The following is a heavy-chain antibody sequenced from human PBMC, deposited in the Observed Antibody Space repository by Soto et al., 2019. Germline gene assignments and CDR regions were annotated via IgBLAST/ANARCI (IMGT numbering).Heavy chain of an antibody. Sequence: PGESLKISCKGSGDSFASYWIGWVRQMPGKGLEWMGIIYPGDSDTRYSPSFQGQVTISADKSISTAYLQWSSLKASGTAMYYCARHDAGYCTNGVCPNYGMDVWGQGTTVTVSS. CDR3: ARHDAGYCTNGVCPNYGMDV. V-gene: IGHV5-51*01. CDR2: IYPGDSDT. J-gene: IGHJ6*02. D-gene: IGHD2-8*01. CDR1: GDSFASYW.